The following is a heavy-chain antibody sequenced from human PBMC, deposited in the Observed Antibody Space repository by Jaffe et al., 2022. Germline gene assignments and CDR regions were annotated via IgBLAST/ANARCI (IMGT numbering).Heavy chain of an antibody. CDR2: IRYDGRYQ. Sequence: QVQLVESGGGVVQPGGSLRLSCAASGFTFSSYGMHWVRQAPGKGLEWVALIRYDGRYQYYVDSVRGRFTISRDNSKNTLYLQMSSLRPEDTAVYYCLTTVDSDAGLGGYWGQGTLVTVSS. V-gene: IGHV3-30*02. CDR1: GFTFSSYG. D-gene: IGHD4-4*01. J-gene: IGHJ4*02. CDR3: LTTVDSDAGLGGY.